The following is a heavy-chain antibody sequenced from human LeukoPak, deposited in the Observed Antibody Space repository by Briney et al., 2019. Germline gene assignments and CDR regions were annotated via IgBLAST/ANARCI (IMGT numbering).Heavy chain of an antibody. CDR2: INQDGSEK. Sequence: GGSQTLPCAASGFTFSSYWVSGVRQAPGKRLEWVANINQDGSEKYYVDSVKGRFIISRDNARNSLFLQMNILTAEDTAIYYCVREGSYSKSSPGSYSGEGTLVSVSS. V-gene: IGHV3-7*01. D-gene: IGHD6-6*01. J-gene: IGHJ4*02. CDR3: VREGSYSKSSPGSY. CDR1: GFTFSSYW.